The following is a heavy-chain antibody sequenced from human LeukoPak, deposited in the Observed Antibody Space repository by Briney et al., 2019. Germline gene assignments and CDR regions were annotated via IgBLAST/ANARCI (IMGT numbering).Heavy chain of an antibody. V-gene: IGHV1-18*01. Sequence: GASVKVSCEASGYTFTSYGISWVRQAPGQGLEWMGWISAYNGNTNYAQKLQGRVTMTTDTSTSTAYIELRSLRSDDTAVYYCARGYSSSWYESLVGARRPATYDYWGQGTLVTVSS. CDR2: ISAYNGNT. CDR3: ARGYSSSWYESLVGARRPATYDY. D-gene: IGHD6-13*01. CDR1: GYTFTSYG. J-gene: IGHJ4*02.